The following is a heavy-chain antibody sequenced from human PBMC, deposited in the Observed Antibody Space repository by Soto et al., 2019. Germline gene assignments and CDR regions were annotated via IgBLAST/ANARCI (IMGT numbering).Heavy chain of an antibody. V-gene: IGHV3-30-3*01. CDR2: ISYDGSNK. D-gene: IGHD6-19*01. Sequence: ESGGGVVQPGRSLRLSCAASGFTFSSYAMHWVRQAPGKGLEWVAVISYDGSNKYYADSVKGRFTISRDNSKNTLYLQMNSLRAEDTAVYYCARDAVAVAGRFFYYYYYGMDVWGQGTTVTVSS. CDR1: GFTFSSYA. J-gene: IGHJ6*02. CDR3: ARDAVAVAGRFFYYYYYGMDV.